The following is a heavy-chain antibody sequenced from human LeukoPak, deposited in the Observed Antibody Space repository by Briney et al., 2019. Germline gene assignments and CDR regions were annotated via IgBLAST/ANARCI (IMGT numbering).Heavy chain of an antibody. V-gene: IGHV4-59*01. CDR3: ARGYCSGGSCYPRAFDI. CDR1: GGSISSYY. Sequence: SETLSLTCTVSGGSISSYYWSWIRQPPGKGLEWIGYIYYSGSTNYNPSLKSRVTISVDTSKNQFSLKLSSVTAADTAVYYCARGYCSGGSCYPRAFDIWGQGTMVTVSS. CDR2: IYYSGST. D-gene: IGHD2-15*01. J-gene: IGHJ3*02.